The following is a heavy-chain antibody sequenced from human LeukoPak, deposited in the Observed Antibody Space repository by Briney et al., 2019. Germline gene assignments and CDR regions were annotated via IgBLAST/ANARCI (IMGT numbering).Heavy chain of an antibody. Sequence: PSETLSLTCAVYGGSFSGYYWSWIRQPPGKGLEWIGEINHSGSTNYNPSLKSRVTISVDTSKNQFSLKLSSVTAADTAVYYCARGPSTFDILTGYYYLAYWGQGTLATVSS. CDR1: GGSFSGYY. V-gene: IGHV4-34*01. CDR3: ARGPSTFDILTGYYYLAY. CDR2: INHSGST. J-gene: IGHJ4*02. D-gene: IGHD3-9*01.